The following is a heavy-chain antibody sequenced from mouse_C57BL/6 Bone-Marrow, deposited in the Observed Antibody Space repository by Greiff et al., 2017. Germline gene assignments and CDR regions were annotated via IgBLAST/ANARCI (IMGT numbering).Heavy chain of an antibody. CDR3: ARRAYYSDWYFDV. CDR1: GYSFTSYG. V-gene: IGHV1-81*01. J-gene: IGHJ1*03. Sequence: QVQLQQSGPELVKPGASVKISCKASGYSFTSYGISWVKQRTGQGLEWIGEIYPRSGNTYYNEKFKGKATLTADKSSSTAYMELRSRTSEDSAVYFCARRAYYSDWYFDVWGTGTTVTVSS. D-gene: IGHD2-12*01. CDR2: IYPRSGNT.